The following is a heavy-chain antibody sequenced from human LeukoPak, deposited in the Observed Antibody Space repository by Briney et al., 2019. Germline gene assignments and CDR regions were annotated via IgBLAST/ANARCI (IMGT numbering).Heavy chain of an antibody. CDR2: IYYSGST. D-gene: IGHD3-16*02. J-gene: IGHJ6*03. V-gene: IGHV4-39*01. CDR1: GGSISSSSYY. Sequence: PSETLSLTCTVSGGSISSSSYYWGWIRQPPGKGLEWIGSIYYSGSTYYNPSLKSRVTISVDTSKNQFSLKLSSVTAADTAVYYCARRTITLGGVIVIGDYYMDVWGKGTTVTVSS. CDR3: ARRTITLGGVIVIGDYYMDV.